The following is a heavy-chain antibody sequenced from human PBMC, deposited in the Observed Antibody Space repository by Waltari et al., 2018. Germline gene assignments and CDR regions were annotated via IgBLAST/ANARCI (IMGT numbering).Heavy chain of an antibody. CDR2: SQPYTDDK. V-gene: IGHV3-7*01. J-gene: IGHJ5*02. D-gene: IGHD2-15*01. CDR1: GFTFSTYW. Sequence: EMRLAESGGGMVQPGGSMRPSCVPSGFTFSTYWMGWVRRAPGKGLEWVASSQPYTDDKYYVDSVKGRFSISRDNARNSLSLQMNSLRVEDTAVYYCATDLSATGGSASWGQGTLVIVSS. CDR3: ATDLSATGGSAS.